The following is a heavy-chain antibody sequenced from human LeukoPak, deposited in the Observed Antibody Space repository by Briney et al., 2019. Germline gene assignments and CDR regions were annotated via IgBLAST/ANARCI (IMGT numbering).Heavy chain of an antibody. Sequence: ASVKVSCKASRYTFTGYYMHWVRQAHGQGLEWMGWINPNSGGTNYAQKFQGRVTMTRDTSISTAYMELSRLRSDDTAVYHCAIGIVGATSYWGQGTLVTVSS. D-gene: IGHD1-26*01. CDR3: AIGIVGATSY. V-gene: IGHV1-2*02. CDR1: RYTFTGYY. J-gene: IGHJ4*02. CDR2: INPNSGGT.